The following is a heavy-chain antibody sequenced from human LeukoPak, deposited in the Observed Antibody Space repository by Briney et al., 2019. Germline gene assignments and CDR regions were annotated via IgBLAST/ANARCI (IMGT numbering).Heavy chain of an antibody. CDR3: ARDNAVYCGGDCYLDY. CDR1: GYTFTSYG. Sequence: AASVKVSCKASGYTFTSYGISWVRQAPGQGLEWMGWISAYNGNTNYAQKLQGRVTMTTDTSTSTAYMELRSLRSDDTAVYYCARDNAVYCGGDCYLDYWGQGTLVTVSS. D-gene: IGHD2-21*02. J-gene: IGHJ4*02. CDR2: ISAYNGNT. V-gene: IGHV1-18*01.